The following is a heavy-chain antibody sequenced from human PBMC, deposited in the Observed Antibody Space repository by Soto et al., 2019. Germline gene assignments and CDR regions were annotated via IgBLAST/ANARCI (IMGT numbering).Heavy chain of an antibody. CDR3: ARGASDRYSSSWYFDY. Sequence: QVKMQQSGPGLVKPSQTLSLTCAISGDSVSSNSAAWNWIRQSPSRGLEWLGRTYYRSKWYNDYAVSVKSRITVNPDTSKNQFSLHLNSVTPEDTAVYYCARGASDRYSSSWYFDYWGQGTLVTVSS. CDR2: TYYRSKWYN. CDR1: GDSVSSNSAA. D-gene: IGHD6-13*01. J-gene: IGHJ4*02. V-gene: IGHV6-1*01.